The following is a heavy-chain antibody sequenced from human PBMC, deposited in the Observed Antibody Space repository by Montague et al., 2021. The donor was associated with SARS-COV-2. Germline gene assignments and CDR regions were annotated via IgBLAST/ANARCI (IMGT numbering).Heavy chain of an antibody. CDR3: ARAPPHDWNDLRSLDY. Sequence: SLRLSCAASGFSFRSYAMHWVRQAPGKGLAWVSGMSGAGGSTYYADSVKGRFTIFRDNSKNTLYLQMSSLRAEDTAIYYCARAPPHDWNDLRSLDYWGQGTLVTVSS. D-gene: IGHD1-1*01. V-gene: IGHV3-23*01. J-gene: IGHJ4*02. CDR1: GFSFRSYA. CDR2: MSGAGGST.